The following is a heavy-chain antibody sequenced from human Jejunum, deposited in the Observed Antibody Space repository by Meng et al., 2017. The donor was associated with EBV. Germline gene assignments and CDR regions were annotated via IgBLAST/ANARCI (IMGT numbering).Heavy chain of an antibody. V-gene: IGHV1-2*06. CDR1: AYTFACYY. CDR3: AREGLVGDLRYFDL. J-gene: IGHJ2*01. D-gene: IGHD3-16*01. Sequence: QVPLLQSGAEVKKPAASVKVSCKASAYTFACYYMHWVRQAPGQGLEWMGRINPNSGGANYAQKFQGRVTMTRDTSISTAYMELSRLRSDDTAVYYCAREGLVGDLRYFDLWGRGTLVTVSS. CDR2: INPNSGGA.